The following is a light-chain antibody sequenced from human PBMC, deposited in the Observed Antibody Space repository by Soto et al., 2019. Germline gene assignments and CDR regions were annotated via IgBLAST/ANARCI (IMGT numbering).Light chain of an antibody. CDR2: GVN. J-gene: IGLJ1*01. Sequence: QAGVAQPASVSRSPGQSITIACTGSGRDSGAYDYVCWYQQRPGKAPKLLIYGVNNLPSGVSYRFSASKSAFTASLTISGLQAEEEAHYYCSSYITSYFYVFGPGTKVTV. V-gene: IGLV2-14*01. CDR1: GRDSGAYDY. CDR3: SSYITSYFYV.